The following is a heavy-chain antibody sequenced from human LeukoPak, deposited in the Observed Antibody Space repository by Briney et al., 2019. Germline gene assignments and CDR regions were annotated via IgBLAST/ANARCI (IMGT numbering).Heavy chain of an antibody. D-gene: IGHD5-18*01. CDR2: IYPSDSGT. CDR3: ARLGGSYSSAHDPYYYYGMDV. V-gene: IGHV5-51*01. J-gene: IGHJ6*02. Sequence: HGESLKISCKTSGYSFTDYWIGWVRQMPGKGLEWMGFIYPSDSGTRYSPSFQGQVTISADKSISTAYLQWSSLKVSDTAMYYCARLGGSYSSAHDPYYYYGMDVWGQGTTVTVSS. CDR1: GYSFTDYW.